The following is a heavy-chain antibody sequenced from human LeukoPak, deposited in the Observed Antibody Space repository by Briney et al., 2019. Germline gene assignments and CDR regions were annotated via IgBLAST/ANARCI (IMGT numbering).Heavy chain of an antibody. CDR3: ARLMIAARSFDY. Sequence: ASLRLSCAASGFTFISYSMNWVRQPPGKGLEWIGSIYYSGSTYYNPSLKSRVTISVDTSKNQFSLKLSSVTAADTAVYYCARLMIAARSFDYWGQGTLVTVSS. CDR1: GFTFISYSMN. V-gene: IGHV4-39*01. J-gene: IGHJ4*02. CDR2: IYYSGST. D-gene: IGHD6-6*01.